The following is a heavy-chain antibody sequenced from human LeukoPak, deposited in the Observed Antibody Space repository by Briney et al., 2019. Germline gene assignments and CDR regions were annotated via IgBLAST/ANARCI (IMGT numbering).Heavy chain of an antibody. D-gene: IGHD7-27*01. CDR2: IGGGDDI. Sequence: PGGSLRLSCGASGFTFRNYAMNWVRQAPGEGLEWVTGIGGGDDIHYADSVKGRFTGFRDDSKNTVYLQMSSLRIEDTAVYYCAKDATPFNSIWDYLDSWGQGALVTVSA. V-gene: IGHV3-23*01. CDR3: AKDATPFNSIWDYLDS. CDR1: GFTFRNYA. J-gene: IGHJ4*02.